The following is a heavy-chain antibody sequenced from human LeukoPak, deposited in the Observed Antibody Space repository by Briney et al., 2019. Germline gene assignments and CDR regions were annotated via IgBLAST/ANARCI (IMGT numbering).Heavy chain of an antibody. CDR1: GYTLTELS. Sequence: ASVKVSCKVSGYTLTELSMHWVRQAPGKGLEWMGGFDPEDGETIYAQKFQGRVTMTEDTSTDTAYMELSSLRSGDTAVYYCTTGRRWIQLWLPFDYWGQGTLVTVSS. CDR2: FDPEDGET. D-gene: IGHD5-18*01. J-gene: IGHJ4*02. V-gene: IGHV1-24*01. CDR3: TTGRRWIQLWLPFDY.